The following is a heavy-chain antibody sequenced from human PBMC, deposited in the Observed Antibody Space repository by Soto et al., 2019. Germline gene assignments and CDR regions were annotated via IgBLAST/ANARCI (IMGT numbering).Heavy chain of an antibody. J-gene: IGHJ5*02. Sequence: SETLSLTCAVYGGSFSGYYWSWIRQPPGKGLEWIGEINHSGSTNYNPSLKSRVTISVDTSKDQFSLKLSSVTAADTAVYYCARGPWFDPWGQGTLVTVSS. CDR1: GGSFSGYY. V-gene: IGHV4-34*01. CDR3: ARGPWFDP. CDR2: INHSGST.